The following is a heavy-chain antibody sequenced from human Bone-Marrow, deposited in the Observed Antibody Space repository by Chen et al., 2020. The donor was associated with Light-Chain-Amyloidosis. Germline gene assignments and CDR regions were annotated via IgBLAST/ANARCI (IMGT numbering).Heavy chain of an antibody. D-gene: IGHD1-1*01. J-gene: IGHJ6*02. V-gene: IGHV1-24*01. CDR2: FDPETGKI. CDR3: AKVQLVVDYYALDV. CDR1: GYSLTALS. Sequence: QVQLEQSGTEVKKPGASVQVSCRVSGYSLTALSIQWVRQAPGKGLTWMGGFDPETGKIIYAQHFQGRVTMTEDTSTDTAYMELSSLRFEDTAVYYCAKVQLVVDYYALDVWGQGTTVTVSS.